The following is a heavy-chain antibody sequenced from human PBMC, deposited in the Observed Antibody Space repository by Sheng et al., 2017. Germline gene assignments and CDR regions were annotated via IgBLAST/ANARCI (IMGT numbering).Heavy chain of an antibody. CDR3: ARDNYDILTGHIGTDY. CDR1: GYTFTSYG. D-gene: IGHD3-9*01. CDR2: ISSYNGNT. Sequence: QVQLVQSGAEVKKPGASVTVSCKASGYTFTSYGISWVRQAPGQGLEWMGWISSYNGNTKYAQKFQGRVTMTTDTSTSTAYMELRSLRSDDTAVYYCARDNYDILTGHIGTDYWGQGTLVTVSS. V-gene: IGHV1-18*01. J-gene: IGHJ4*02.